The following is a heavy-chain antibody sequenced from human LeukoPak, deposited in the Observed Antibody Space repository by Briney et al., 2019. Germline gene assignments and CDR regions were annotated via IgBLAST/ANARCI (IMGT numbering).Heavy chain of an antibody. V-gene: IGHV1-2*07. CDR3: VRETRVTLRFDY. CDR1: GYTFTEYY. CDR2: INPHSVVT. J-gene: IGHJ4*02. Sequence: ASVKVSCMASGYTFTEYYVHWVRQAPGRGVGWMGWINPHSVVTTSAHTFQGGFTITEEFSISPSNMELSRLMSDDTAGISCVRETRVTLRFDYWGQGNLVTVSS. D-gene: IGHD4-17*01.